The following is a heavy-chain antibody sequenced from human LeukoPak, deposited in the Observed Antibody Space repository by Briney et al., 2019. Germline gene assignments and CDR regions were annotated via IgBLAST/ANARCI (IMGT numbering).Heavy chain of an antibody. CDR1: GYTFTSYG. CDR3: ARDTSTYYYDSSGSPGDY. D-gene: IGHD3-22*01. V-gene: IGHV1-18*01. Sequence: GASVKVSCKASGYTFTSYGISWVRQAPGQGLEWMGWISAYNGNTNYAQKLQGRVTMTTDTSTSTAYMELRSLRSDDTAVYYSARDTSTYYYDSSGSPGDYWGQGTLVTVSS. CDR2: ISAYNGNT. J-gene: IGHJ4*02.